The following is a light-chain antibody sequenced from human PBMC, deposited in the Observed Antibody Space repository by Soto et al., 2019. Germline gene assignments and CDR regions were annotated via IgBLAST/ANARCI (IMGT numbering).Light chain of an antibody. J-gene: IGLJ1*01. CDR1: SSDVGGYNY. Sequence: QSALTQPASVSGSPGQSITISCTGTSSDVGGYNYVSWYQQHPGKAPKLMIYDVSNRPSGVSNRFSGSKSGNTASLTISGXXAEXEXDXXCSSYTSSSTLLYVFGTGTKLTVL. CDR3: SSYTSSSTLLYV. CDR2: DVS. V-gene: IGLV2-14*01.